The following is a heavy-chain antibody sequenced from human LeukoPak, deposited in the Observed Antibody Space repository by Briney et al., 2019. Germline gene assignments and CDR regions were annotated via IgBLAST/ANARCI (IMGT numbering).Heavy chain of an antibody. CDR3: ARARSSTAGNRPYYFDF. CDR1: GGSISSISYC. D-gene: IGHD2-2*01. V-gene: IGHV4-39*07. Sequence: PSETLSLTCTVSGGSISSISYCWGWIRQPPGKGLEWIGTVYYSGTTYYNPSLQSRVTISVDTSNNQFSLNLFSVTAADTAVYYCARARSSTAGNRPYYFDFWGQGALVTVSS. J-gene: IGHJ4*02. CDR2: VYYSGTT.